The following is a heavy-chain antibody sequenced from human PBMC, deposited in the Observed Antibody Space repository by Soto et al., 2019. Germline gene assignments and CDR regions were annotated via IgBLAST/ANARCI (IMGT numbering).Heavy chain of an antibody. CDR3: ARDRYYGSGTYYNFYYGMDV. CDR1: GGSISSGDYY. CDR2: IYYSGST. J-gene: IGHJ6*02. D-gene: IGHD3-10*01. Sequence: PSETLSLPCPVSGGSISSGDYYWSWIRQPPGKGLEWIGNIYYSGSTYYSPSLESRVTISLDTSENQFSLKLSSVTAADTAVYFCARDRYYGSGTYYNFYYGMDVWGQGTTVTVSS. V-gene: IGHV4-30-4*01.